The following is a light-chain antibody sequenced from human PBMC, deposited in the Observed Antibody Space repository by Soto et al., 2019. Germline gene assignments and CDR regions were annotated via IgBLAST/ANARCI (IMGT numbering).Light chain of an antibody. Sequence: IVMTQSPATLSVSPGERATLSCRASQRVNSNVAWYQQKPGQSPRLLVYGATARATGVPARFSGSGSGTQVSHTISSLQSEDFVVYYCQQYNNCRQTFGQGTKVEVK. CDR2: GAT. J-gene: IGKJ1*01. V-gene: IGKV3-15*01. CDR3: QQYNNCRQT. CDR1: QRVNSN.